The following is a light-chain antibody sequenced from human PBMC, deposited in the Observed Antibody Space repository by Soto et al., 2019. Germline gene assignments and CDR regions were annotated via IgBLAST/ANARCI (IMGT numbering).Light chain of an antibody. CDR2: DVS. Sequence: QSALTQPASVSGSPGQSITISCTGSSGDIGDYKYVSWYKQHPGKAPKLMIYDVSNRPSGVSNRFSASKSGNTASLTISGLQTEDEADYYCSSYTSTNILIFGGGTKLTVL. J-gene: IGLJ2*01. CDR3: SSYTSTNILI. V-gene: IGLV2-14*01. CDR1: SGDIGDYKY.